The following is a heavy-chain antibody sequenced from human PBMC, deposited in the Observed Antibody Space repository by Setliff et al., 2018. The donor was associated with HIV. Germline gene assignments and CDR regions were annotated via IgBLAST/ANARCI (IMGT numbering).Heavy chain of an antibody. Sequence: SETLSLTCAVYGGSFSNYYWSWIRQPPGRGLEWIGEINYSGSTKYNPSLKSRVTMSVDTSKNQFSLKLNSVTAADTAVYYCARYVAYDEDDFDIWGQGAMVTVSS. CDR2: INYSGST. CDR3: ARYVAYDEDDFDI. V-gene: IGHV4-34*01. D-gene: IGHD3-16*01. CDR1: GGSFSNYY. J-gene: IGHJ3*02.